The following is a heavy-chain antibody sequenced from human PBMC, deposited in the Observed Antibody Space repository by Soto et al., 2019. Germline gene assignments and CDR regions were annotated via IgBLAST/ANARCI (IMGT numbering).Heavy chain of an antibody. V-gene: IGHV3-23*01. D-gene: IGHD6-19*01. CDR2: ISHSGEST. J-gene: IGHJ4*02. Sequence: EVQLLESGGGLAQPGGSLRLSCAASGFTFSGYTMAWVRQAPGKGLEWVSAISHSGESTYYAESVKGRFTISRDNSKNPLYLQINSLGGEGKAVYFLSKGGWENWGQGTLVTVAS. CDR1: GFTFSGYT. CDR3: SKGGWEN.